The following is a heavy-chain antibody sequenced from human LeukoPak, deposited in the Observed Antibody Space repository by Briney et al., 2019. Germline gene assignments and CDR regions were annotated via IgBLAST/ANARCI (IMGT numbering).Heavy chain of an antibody. J-gene: IGHJ4*02. D-gene: IGHD2-2*02. CDR1: GGSISSGGYY. V-gene: IGHV4-31*03. CDR3: AGGYCSSTSCYSFDY. Sequence: SETLSLTCTVSGGSISSGGYYWSWIRQHPGKGLEWIGYIYYSGSTYCNPSLKSRVTISVDTSKNQFSLKLSSVTAADTAVYYCAGGYCSSTSCYSFDYWGQGTLVTVSS. CDR2: IYYSGST.